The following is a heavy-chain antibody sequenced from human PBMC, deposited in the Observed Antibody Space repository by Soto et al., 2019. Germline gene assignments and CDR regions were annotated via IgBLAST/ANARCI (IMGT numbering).Heavy chain of an antibody. CDR2: ISAYNGNT. V-gene: IGHV1-18*01. J-gene: IGHJ5*02. Sequence: GASVKVSFKASGYPFTSYGISWVRQAPGQGLEWMGWISAYNGNTNYAQKLQGRVTMTTDTSTSTAYMELRSLRSDDTALYYCARWGEDVRFDPWGQGTMVTVSS. D-gene: IGHD3-16*01. CDR3: ARWGEDVRFDP. CDR1: GYPFTSYG.